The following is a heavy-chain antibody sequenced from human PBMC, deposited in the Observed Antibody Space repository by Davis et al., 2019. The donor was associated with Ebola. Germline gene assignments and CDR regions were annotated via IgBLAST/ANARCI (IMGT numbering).Heavy chain of an antibody. D-gene: IGHD6-13*01. J-gene: IGHJ5*02. CDR1: GFTFSSYW. V-gene: IGHV3-74*01. CDR2: INSDGSST. Sequence: HTGGSLRLSCAASGFTFSSYWMHWVRQAPGKGLVWVSRINSDGSSTSYADSVKGRFTISSDNSKNTLYLQMKSPRVEDTAIYYCAKAGAVFDISMWYLWFNPWGQGTLVTVSS. CDR3: AKAGAVFDISMWYLWFNP.